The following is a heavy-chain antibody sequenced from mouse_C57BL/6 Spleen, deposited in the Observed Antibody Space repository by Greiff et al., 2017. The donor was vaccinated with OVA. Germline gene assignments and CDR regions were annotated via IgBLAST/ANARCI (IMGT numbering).Heavy chain of an antibody. V-gene: IGHV1-76*01. CDR3: ARDPLREGYFDV. Sequence: VQLQQSGAELVRPGASVKLSCKASGYTFTDYYINWVKQRPGQGLEWIARIYPGSGNTYYNEKFKGKATLTAEKSSSTAYMQLSSLTSEDSAVYFCARDPLREGYFDVWGTGTTVTVSS. J-gene: IGHJ1*03. CDR1: GYTFTDYY. CDR2: IYPGSGNT.